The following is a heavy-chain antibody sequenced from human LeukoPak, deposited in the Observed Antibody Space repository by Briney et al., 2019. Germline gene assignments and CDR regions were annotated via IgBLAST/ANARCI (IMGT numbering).Heavy chain of an antibody. Sequence: PGGSLRLSCGASGFMFSRYAINWVRQAPGKGLEWVAVISSDGNKKYYADSVKGRFTISRDNSKNTLYLQMNSLRAEDTAVYYCARETQGSSWNFDYWGQGTLVTVSS. D-gene: IGHD3-10*01. V-gene: IGHV3-30-3*01. CDR2: ISSDGNKK. CDR1: GFMFSRYA. J-gene: IGHJ4*02. CDR3: ARETQGSSWNFDY.